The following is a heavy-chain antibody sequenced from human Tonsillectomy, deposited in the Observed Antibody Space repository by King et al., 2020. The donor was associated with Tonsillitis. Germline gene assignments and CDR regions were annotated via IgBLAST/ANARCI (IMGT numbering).Heavy chain of an antibody. D-gene: IGHD6-13*01. CDR1: GFTFSNAW. Sequence: VQLVESGGGLVKPGGSLRLSCAASGFTFSNAWMSWVRQAPGKGLEWVGRIKSKTDGGTTDYAAPVKGRFTISRDDTKNTLYLQMNSLKTEDTAVYYCTTYSSSWYPYYCDCWGEGTLVTVSS. J-gene: IGHJ4*02. CDR2: IKSKTDGGTT. V-gene: IGHV3-15*01. CDR3: TTYSSSWYPYYCDC.